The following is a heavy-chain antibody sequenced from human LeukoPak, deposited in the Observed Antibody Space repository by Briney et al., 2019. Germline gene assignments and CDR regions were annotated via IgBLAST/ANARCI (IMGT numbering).Heavy chain of an antibody. CDR1: GGTFSSYA. J-gene: IGHJ4*02. V-gene: IGHV1-3*01. CDR3: ARGTNVVVVPAAMGY. CDR2: INAGNGNT. Sequence: GSVKVSCKASGGTFSSYAISWVRQAPGQRLEWMGWINAGNGNTKYSQKFQGRVTITRDTSASTAYMELSSLRSEDTAVYYCARGTNVVVVPAAMGYWGQGTLVTVSP. D-gene: IGHD2-2*01.